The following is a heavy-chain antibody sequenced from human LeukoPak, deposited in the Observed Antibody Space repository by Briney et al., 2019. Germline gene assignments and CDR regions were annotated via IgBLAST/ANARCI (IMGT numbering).Heavy chain of an antibody. CDR2: IYSSGST. CDR3: ASPRGY. Sequence: PSETLSLTCTVSGGSITSRNYYWGWIRQPPGKGLEWIGSIYSSGSTYYNPSLKSRVTISVDTSKNQFSLRLSSVSAADTAVYYCASPRGYWGQGTLVTVSS. CDR1: GGSITSRNYY. J-gene: IGHJ4*02. D-gene: IGHD3-10*01. V-gene: IGHV4-39*01.